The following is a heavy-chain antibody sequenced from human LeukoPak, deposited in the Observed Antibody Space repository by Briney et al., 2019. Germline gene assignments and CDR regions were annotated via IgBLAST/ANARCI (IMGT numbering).Heavy chain of an antibody. D-gene: IGHD3-22*01. CDR3: ARSLLPKIVVVIRDAFDI. CDR2: IIPILGIA. V-gene: IGHV1-69*04. J-gene: IGHJ3*02. CDR1: GGTFSSYA. Sequence: ASVKVSCKASGGTFSSYAISGVRQAPGQGLEWMGRIIPILGIANYAQKFQGRVTITADKSTSTAYMELSSLRSEDTAVYYCARSLLPKIVVVIRDAFDIWGQGTMVTVSS.